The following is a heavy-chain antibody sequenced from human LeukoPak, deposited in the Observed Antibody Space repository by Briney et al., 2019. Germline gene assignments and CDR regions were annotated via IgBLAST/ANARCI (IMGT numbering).Heavy chain of an antibody. D-gene: IGHD3-10*01. CDR1: GGSISSYY. CDR2: MSSSGST. V-gene: IGHV4-4*07. J-gene: IGHJ6*03. CDR3: ARTTMVRGTYYMDV. Sequence: SETLSLTCTVSGGSISSYYWSWIRQPAGKGLEWIGRMSSSGSTNYKSSLKSRVTMSVDTSKNQFSLKLSSVTAADTAVYYCARTTMVRGTYYMDVWGKGTTVTVSS.